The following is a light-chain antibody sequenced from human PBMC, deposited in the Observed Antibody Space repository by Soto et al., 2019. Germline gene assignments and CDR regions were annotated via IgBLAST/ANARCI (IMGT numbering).Light chain of an antibody. V-gene: IGLV2-14*03. J-gene: IGLJ1*01. Sequence: QSVLTQPASVSGSPGQSITISCTGTSSDVGTYNFVSWYQHHPGKAPKLMIYYVTNRPSGVSNRFSGSKSGNTASLTISGLQAEDEADYYCSSYTSSSTPYVFGTGTKLTVL. CDR3: SSYTSSSTPYV. CDR1: SSDVGTYNF. CDR2: YVT.